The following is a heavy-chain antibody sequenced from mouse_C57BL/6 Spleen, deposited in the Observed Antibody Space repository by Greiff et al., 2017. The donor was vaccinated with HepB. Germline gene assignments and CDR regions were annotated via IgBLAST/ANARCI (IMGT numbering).Heavy chain of an antibody. CDR2: INPSSGYT. CDR1: GYTFTSYT. CDR3: ASFDGFAY. V-gene: IGHV1-4*01. Sequence: QVQLKQSGAELARPGASVKMSCKASGYTFTSYTMHWVKQRPGQGLEWIGYINPSSGYTKYNQKFKDKATLTADKSSSTAYMQLSSLTSEDSAVYYCASFDGFAYWGQGTLVTVSA. J-gene: IGHJ3*01.